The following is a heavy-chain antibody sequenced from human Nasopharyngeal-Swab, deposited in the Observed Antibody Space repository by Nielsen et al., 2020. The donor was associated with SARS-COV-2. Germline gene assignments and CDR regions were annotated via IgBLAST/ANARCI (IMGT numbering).Heavy chain of an antibody. V-gene: IGHV3-74*01. J-gene: IGHJ4*02. D-gene: IGHD6-13*01. Sequence: GESLKISCAASGFTFSSYAMSWVRQAPGKGLVWVSRINEDGSSTSYADSLKGRFTISRDTAKNTLYLQMNSLSAEDTAVYYCTRAGSFRHDYWGQGTLVTVSS. CDR3: TRAGSFRHDY. CDR1: GFTFSSYA. CDR2: INEDGSST.